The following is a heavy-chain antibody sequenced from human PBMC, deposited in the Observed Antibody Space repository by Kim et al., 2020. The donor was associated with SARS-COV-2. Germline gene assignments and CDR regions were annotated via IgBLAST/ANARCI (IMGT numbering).Heavy chain of an antibody. V-gene: IGHV1-18*01. J-gene: IGHJ4*02. Sequence: YAQKLQGRVTMTTDTSTSTAYMELRSLRSDDTAVYYCARDFSITMVRGGYWGQGTLVTVSS. D-gene: IGHD3-10*01. CDR3: ARDFSITMVRGGY.